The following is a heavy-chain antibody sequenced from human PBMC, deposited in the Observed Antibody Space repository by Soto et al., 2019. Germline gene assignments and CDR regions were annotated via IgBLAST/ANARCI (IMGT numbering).Heavy chain of an antibody. J-gene: IGHJ3*02. CDR2: ISGNGGST. V-gene: IGHV3-64*01. D-gene: IGHD3-10*01. CDR1: GFTFSSYA. CDR3: ARDYYATSTVGELSPDAFDI. Sequence: GGSLRLSCAASGFTFSSYAMHWVRQAPGKGLEYVSAISGNGGSTYYANFVKGRFTISRDNSKNTLYLQMGSLRADDMAVYYCARDYYATSTVGELSPDAFDIWGQGTMVTVSS.